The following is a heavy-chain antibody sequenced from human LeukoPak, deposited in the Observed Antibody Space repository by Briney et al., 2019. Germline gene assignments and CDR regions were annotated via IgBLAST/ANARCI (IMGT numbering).Heavy chain of an antibody. V-gene: IGHV4-59*01. D-gene: IGHD2-15*01. Sequence: ASETLSLTCTVSGGSISSDCWSWIRQPPGKGLEWIGYIYYSGSTNYNPSLKSRVTISVDTSKNQFSLKLSSVTAADTAVYYCTRDRGYCSGGSCYRWLDPWGQGALVTVSS. J-gene: IGHJ5*02. CDR2: IYYSGST. CDR1: GGSISSDC. CDR3: TRDRGYCSGGSCYRWLDP.